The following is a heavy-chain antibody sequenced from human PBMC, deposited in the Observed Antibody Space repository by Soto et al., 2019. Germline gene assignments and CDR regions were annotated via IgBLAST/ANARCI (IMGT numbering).Heavy chain of an antibody. CDR3: ARDPSESYNPRGYYYYMDV. CDR2: IWYDGSNK. V-gene: IGHV3-33*01. D-gene: IGHD3-10*01. Sequence: QVQLVESGGGVVQPGRSLRPSCAASGFTFSSYGMHWVRQAPGKGLEWVAVIWYDGSNKYYADSVKGRFTISRDNSKNTLYLQMNSLRAEDTAVYYCARDPSESYNPRGYYYYMDVWGKGTTVTVSS. CDR1: GFTFSSYG. J-gene: IGHJ6*03.